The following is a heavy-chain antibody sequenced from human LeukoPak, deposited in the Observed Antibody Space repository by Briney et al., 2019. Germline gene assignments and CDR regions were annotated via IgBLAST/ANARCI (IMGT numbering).Heavy chain of an antibody. CDR3: ARAGSGYPYYFDY. CDR1: GGSISSYY. D-gene: IGHD3-22*01. Sequence: KASETLSLTCTVSGGSISSYYWSWIRQPPGKGLEWIGYIYYSGSTNYNPSLKSRVTISVDTSKNQFSLKLSSVTAADTAVYYCARAGSGYPYYFDYWGQGTLVTVSS. CDR2: IYYSGST. J-gene: IGHJ4*02. V-gene: IGHV4-59*01.